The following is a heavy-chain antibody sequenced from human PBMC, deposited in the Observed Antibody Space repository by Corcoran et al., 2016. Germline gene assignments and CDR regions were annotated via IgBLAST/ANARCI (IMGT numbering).Heavy chain of an antibody. CDR2: IYSGGST. Sequence: EEQLVESGGGLIQPGGSLRLSCAASGFTVSSNYMSWVRQAPGKGLEWVSVIYSGGSTYYADSMKGRFTISRDNSKNTLYLQMNSLRAEDTAVYYCARDMAVGGTGGRNYGMDVWGQGTTVTVSS. CDR1: GFTVSSNY. CDR3: ARDMAVGGTGGRNYGMDV. V-gene: IGHV3-53*01. D-gene: IGHD6-19*01. J-gene: IGHJ6*02.